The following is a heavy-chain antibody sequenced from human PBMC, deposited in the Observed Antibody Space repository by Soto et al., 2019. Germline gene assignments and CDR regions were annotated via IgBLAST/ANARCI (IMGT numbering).Heavy chain of an antibody. CDR3: ARGTRALITSFFAY. Sequence: EPLSLTSSGSGEAMSNYYWSWIRQTPGRGLEWIGCVHESGSTDYNPSLRGRVIISLHTSKRQFSLSLRSATAADTATYYCARGTRALITSFFAYWGQGIPVTVSS. J-gene: IGHJ4*02. V-gene: IGHV4-59*03. CDR2: VHESGST. D-gene: IGHD1-20*01. CDR1: GEAMSNYY.